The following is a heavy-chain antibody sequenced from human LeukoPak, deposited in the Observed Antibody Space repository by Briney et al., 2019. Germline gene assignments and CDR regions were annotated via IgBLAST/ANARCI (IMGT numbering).Heavy chain of an antibody. D-gene: IGHD3-10*01. Sequence: SETLSLTCAVYGGSFSDYYWSWIRQPPGKGLEWIGEINHSGSTNHNPSLKSRVTISVDTSKNQFSLKLSSVTAADTAVYYCARGRGGSGSYYGNWFDPWGQGTLVTVSS. CDR1: GGSFSDYY. V-gene: IGHV4-34*01. CDR3: ARGRGGSGSYYGNWFDP. J-gene: IGHJ5*02. CDR2: INHSGST.